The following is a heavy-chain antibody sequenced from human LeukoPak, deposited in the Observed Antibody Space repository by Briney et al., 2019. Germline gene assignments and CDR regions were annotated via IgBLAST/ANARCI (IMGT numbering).Heavy chain of an antibody. J-gene: IGHJ4*02. V-gene: IGHV3-48*01. CDR3: AKGSYYDSSGSFYFDY. Sequence: GGSLRLSCAASGFTFSSYSMNWVRQAPGKGLEWVSYISSSSSTIYYADSVKGRFTFSRDNAKNSLYLQMNSLRAEDTAVYYCAKGSYYDSSGSFYFDYWGQGTLVTVSS. CDR2: ISSSSSTI. D-gene: IGHD3-22*01. CDR1: GFTFSSYS.